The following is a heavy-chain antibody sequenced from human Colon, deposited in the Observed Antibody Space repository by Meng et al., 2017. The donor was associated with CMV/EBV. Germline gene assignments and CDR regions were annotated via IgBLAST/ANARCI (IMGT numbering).Heavy chain of an antibody. D-gene: IGHD5/OR15-5a*01. V-gene: IGHV3-21*01. J-gene: IGHJ6*02. CDR1: GFNFSSHG. CDR2: ISISGSFK. Sequence: GGSLRLSCAASGFNFSSHGMNWVRRAPGKGLEWVSSISISGSFKNYAGAVRGRFTISRDNAKNSLFLQMNSLRVEDMGVYYCARDSGVYPELDYYYYGMDVRGQGTTVTVSS. CDR3: ARDSGVYPELDYYYYGMDV.